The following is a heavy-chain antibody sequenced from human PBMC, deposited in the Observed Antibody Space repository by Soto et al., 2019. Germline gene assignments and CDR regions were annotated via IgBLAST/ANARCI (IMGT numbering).Heavy chain of an antibody. CDR2: IYYSGST. CDR3: ARVLYATMYYFDY. V-gene: IGHV4-31*01. J-gene: IGHJ4*02. CDR1: GGSISSGGYY. Sequence: PSETLSLTCTVSGGSISSGGYYWSWIGQHPGKGLEWIGYIYYSGSTYYNPSLKSLVTISVDTSKNQFSLKLGSVTAADTAVYYCARVLYATMYYFDYWGQGTLVTVSS. D-gene: IGHD4-17*01.